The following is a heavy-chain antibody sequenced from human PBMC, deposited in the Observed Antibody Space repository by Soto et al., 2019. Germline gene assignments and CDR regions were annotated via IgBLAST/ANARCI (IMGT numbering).Heavy chain of an antibody. D-gene: IGHD3-10*01. CDR1: GGSISSSNW. CDR3: ARCYGSGSLYYYYYGMDV. V-gene: IGHV4-4*02. Sequence: SETLSLTCAVSGGSISSSNWWSWVRQPPGKGLEWIGEIYHSGSTNYNPSLKSRVTISVDKSRNQFSLKLSSVTAADTAVYYCARCYGSGSLYYYYYGMDVWGQGTTVTVSS. CDR2: IYHSGST. J-gene: IGHJ6*02.